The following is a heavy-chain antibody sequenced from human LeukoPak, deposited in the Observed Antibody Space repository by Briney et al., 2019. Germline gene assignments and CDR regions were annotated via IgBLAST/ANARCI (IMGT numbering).Heavy chain of an antibody. V-gene: IGHV4-61*09. CDR1: GGSISSGSYY. J-gene: IGHJ3*02. D-gene: IGHD2-21*01. Sequence: SQTLSLTCTVSGGSISSGSYYWSWIRQSPGRGLEWIGNIYASGTTNYNPSLESRVTISLDTSKNQVSLRLTSVSAADTALYYCAREVPLYSETAFDIWGQGTLVTVSS. CDR2: IYASGTT. CDR3: AREVPLYSETAFDI.